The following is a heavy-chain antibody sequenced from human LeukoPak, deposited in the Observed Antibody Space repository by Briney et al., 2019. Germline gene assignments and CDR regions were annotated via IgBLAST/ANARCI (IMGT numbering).Heavy chain of an antibody. D-gene: IGHD5-12*01. Sequence: PSETLSLTCAVYGGSFSGYYWSWIRQPPGKGLEWIGEVNHSGSTNYNPSLKSRVTISLDTSKNQFSLKLSSVIAADTAVYYCARGDSGYDLVGAAYYFDYWGQGTLVTVSS. CDR3: ARGDSGYDLVGAAYYFDY. J-gene: IGHJ4*02. V-gene: IGHV4-34*01. CDR1: GGSFSGYY. CDR2: VNHSGST.